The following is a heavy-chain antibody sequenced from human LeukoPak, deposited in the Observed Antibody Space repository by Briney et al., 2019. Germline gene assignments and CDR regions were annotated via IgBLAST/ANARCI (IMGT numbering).Heavy chain of an antibody. V-gene: IGHV3-23*01. CDR2: VSETGGST. J-gene: IGHJ2*01. D-gene: IGHD4-17*01. CDR1: EFTFRSYA. Sequence: GGALRLSCAASEFTFRSYAMSWVRQAPGTRLEGVSSVSETGGSTYYADSVKGRFTISRDNAKKSLYLQMYSLRAEDTAVYFCARVDYGDYGTDWYFDLWGRGTLVTVSS. CDR3: ARVDYGDYGTDWYFDL.